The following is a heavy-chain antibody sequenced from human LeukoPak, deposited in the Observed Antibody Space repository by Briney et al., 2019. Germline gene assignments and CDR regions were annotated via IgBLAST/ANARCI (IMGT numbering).Heavy chain of an antibody. CDR1: GGSISSSSYY. CDR3: ASDPRPPSLLWFGESGGY. J-gene: IGHJ4*02. Sequence: PSETLSLTCTVSGGSISSSSYYWGWIRQPPGKGLEWIGSIYYSGSTYYNPSLKSRVTISVDTSKNQFSLKLSSVTAADTAVYYCASDPRPPSLLWFGESGGYWGQGTLVTVSS. D-gene: IGHD3-10*01. V-gene: IGHV4-39*01. CDR2: IYYSGST.